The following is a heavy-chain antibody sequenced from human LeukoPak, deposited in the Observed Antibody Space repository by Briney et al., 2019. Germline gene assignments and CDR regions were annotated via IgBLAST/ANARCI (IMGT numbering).Heavy chain of an antibody. Sequence: GESLKISCRGSGYSFTNYWIDWVRQMPGKGLEWMGIINLGDSDTRYSPSFQGQVTISADKSISTAYLQWSSLKASDTAMYYCARHLSSRNAYMDVWGKGTTVTVSS. J-gene: IGHJ6*03. CDR1: GYSFTNYW. CDR3: ARHLSSRNAYMDV. V-gene: IGHV5-51*01. D-gene: IGHD6-6*01. CDR2: INLGDSDT.